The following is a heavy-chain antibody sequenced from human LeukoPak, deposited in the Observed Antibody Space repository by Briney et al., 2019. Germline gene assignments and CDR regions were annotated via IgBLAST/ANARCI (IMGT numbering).Heavy chain of an antibody. CDR2: INTDERTI. D-gene: IGHD6-13*01. CDR3: AREAAAAGTGLDY. CDR1: GFTFSRYW. Sequence: GGSLRLSCAASGFTFSRYWMHWVRHAPGKGLVWVSRINTDERTITYADSVKGRFTISRDNAKNTLYLQMNSLRAEDTAVYYCAREAAAAGTGLDYWGQGTLVTVSS. J-gene: IGHJ4*02. V-gene: IGHV3-74*01.